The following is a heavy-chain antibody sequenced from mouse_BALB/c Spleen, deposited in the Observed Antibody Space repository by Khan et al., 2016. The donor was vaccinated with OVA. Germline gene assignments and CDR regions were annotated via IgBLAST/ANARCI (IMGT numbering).Heavy chain of an antibody. D-gene: IGHD2-4*01. J-gene: IGHJ3*01. Sequence: EVQLVESGPGLVKPSQSLSLTCTVTGYSITSEYAWNWIRQFPGNKLEWMGYINYSGNTRFNPSLKSRASITRDTSKNQFFLQLNSVTTEDTATYYCARKDYYDYDPFPYWSHWTLVTVSA. CDR1: GYSITSEYA. V-gene: IGHV3-2*02. CDR3: ARKDYYDYDPFPY. CDR2: INYSGNT.